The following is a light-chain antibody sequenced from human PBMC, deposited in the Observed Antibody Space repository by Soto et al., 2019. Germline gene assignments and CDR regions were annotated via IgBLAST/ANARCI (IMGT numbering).Light chain of an antibody. CDR3: QQFHNWPLLS. Sequence: EIVMTQSPATLSVSPGERATLACRASQSITTNLAWYQQKPGQAPRLLIYGASTRATGVPARFSGSGSGTEFTLTISSLQSEDLAVYYCQQFHNWPLLSFGTGTKLDLK. J-gene: IGKJ3*01. CDR1: QSITTN. V-gene: IGKV3-15*01. CDR2: GAS.